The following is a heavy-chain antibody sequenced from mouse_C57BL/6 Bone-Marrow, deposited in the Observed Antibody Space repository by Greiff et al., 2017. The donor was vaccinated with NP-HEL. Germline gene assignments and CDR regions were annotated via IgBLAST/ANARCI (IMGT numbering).Heavy chain of an antibody. V-gene: IGHV14-4*01. CDR2: IDPENGDT. J-gene: IGHJ2*01. CDR3: TKQLLPY. D-gene: IGHD1-1*01. CDR1: GFNIKDDY. Sequence: VQLQQSGAELVRPGASVKLSCTASGFNIKDDYMHWVKQRPEQGLEWIGWIDPENGDTEYASKFQGKATITADPSSNTASMQLSSLTSEDTAVYYCTKQLLPYWGQGTTLTVSS.